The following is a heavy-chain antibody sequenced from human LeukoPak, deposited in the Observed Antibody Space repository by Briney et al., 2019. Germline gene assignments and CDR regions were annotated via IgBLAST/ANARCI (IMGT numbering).Heavy chain of an antibody. CDR2: ISGSGGST. CDR3: AKDRKLGSSWYGAYFDY. CDR1: GFTFSSYA. J-gene: IGHJ4*02. D-gene: IGHD6-13*01. V-gene: IGHV3-23*01. Sequence: QPGGSLRLSCAASGFTFSSYAMSWVRQAPGKGLEWVSAISGSGGSTYYADSVKGRFTISRDNSKNTLYLQMNSLRAEDTAVYYCAKDRKLGSSWYGAYFDYWGQGTLVTVSS.